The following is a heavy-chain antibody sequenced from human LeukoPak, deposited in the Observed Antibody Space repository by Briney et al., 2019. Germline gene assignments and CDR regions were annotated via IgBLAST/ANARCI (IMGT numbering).Heavy chain of an antibody. Sequence: GGSQRLSCAASGFTVSSNYMSWVRQAPGKGLEWVSVIYSGGSTYYADSVKGRFTISRDNSKNTLYLQMNSLRAEDTAVYYCARSRGRCSSGWPTVSQWGQGTLVTVSS. V-gene: IGHV3-53*01. CDR3: ARSRGRCSSGWPTVSQ. J-gene: IGHJ4*02. CDR1: GFTVSSNY. CDR2: IYSGGST. D-gene: IGHD6-19*01.